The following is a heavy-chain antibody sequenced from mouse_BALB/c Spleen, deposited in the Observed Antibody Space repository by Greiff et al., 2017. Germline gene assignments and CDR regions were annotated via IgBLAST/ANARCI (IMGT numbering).Heavy chain of an antibody. CDR2: IYWDDDK. Sequence: QVQLKESGPGILQPSQTLSLTCSFSGFSLSTSGMGVSWIRQPSGKGLEWLAHIYWDDDKRYNPSLKSRLTISKDTSSNQVFLKITSVDTADTATYYCARRGGGYYFDYWGQGTTLTVSS. CDR1: GFSLSTSGMG. CDR3: ARRGGGYYFDY. J-gene: IGHJ2*01. V-gene: IGHV8-12*01.